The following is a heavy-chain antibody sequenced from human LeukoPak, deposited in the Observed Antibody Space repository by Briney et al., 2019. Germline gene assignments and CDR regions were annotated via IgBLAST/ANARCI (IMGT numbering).Heavy chain of an antibody. J-gene: IGHJ3*02. CDR1: GCTFSSYA. Sequence: SVKVSCKASGCTFSSYAISWVRQAPGQGLEWMGGIIPIFGTADYAQKFQGRVTITEDESTSTAYMELSSQISEDTAVYYCAREHDAFDIWGQGTMVTVSS. V-gene: IGHV1-69*13. CDR2: IIPIFGTA. CDR3: AREHDAFDI.